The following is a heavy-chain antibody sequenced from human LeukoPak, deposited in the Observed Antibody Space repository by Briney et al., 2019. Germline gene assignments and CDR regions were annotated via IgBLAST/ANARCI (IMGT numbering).Heavy chain of an antibody. Sequence: GGSLRLSCAASGFTFSSYSMNWVRQAPGKGLEWVSSISSSSSYIYYADSVKGRFTISRDNAKDSLYLQMNSLRAEDTAVYYCASLLGYCSSTSCSTAYYYYMDVWGKGTTVTVSS. CDR1: GFTFSSYS. CDR3: ASLLGYCSSTSCSTAYYYYMDV. J-gene: IGHJ6*03. V-gene: IGHV3-21*01. D-gene: IGHD2-2*01. CDR2: ISSSSSYI.